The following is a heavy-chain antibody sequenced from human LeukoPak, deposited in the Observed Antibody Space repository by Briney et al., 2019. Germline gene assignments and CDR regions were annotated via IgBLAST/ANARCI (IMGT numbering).Heavy chain of an antibody. CDR2: IYTSGRT. D-gene: IGHD2-15*01. Sequence: SETLSLTCTVSGGSISSYYWSWIRQPPGKGLEWIGYIYTSGRTNYNPSLKSRVTISEDSSGKQFSLNLSSVTAADTAVYYCARDLGGYPFFMDVWGRGTTVIVSS. J-gene: IGHJ6*03. CDR3: ARDLGGYPFFMDV. CDR1: GGSISSYY. V-gene: IGHV4-4*09.